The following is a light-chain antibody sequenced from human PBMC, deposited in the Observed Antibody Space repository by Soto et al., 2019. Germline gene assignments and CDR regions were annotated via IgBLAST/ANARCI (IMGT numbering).Light chain of an antibody. CDR1: SSNIGAGYD. CDR2: SNN. Sequence: SVPTQPPSVSGAPGQRVTISCTGSSSNIGAGYDVHWYQRLPGTAPKVLIYSNNNRPSGVPDRFSGSKSGTSASLAITGLQAEDEADYYCQSYDSSLSGSYVFGTGTKVTVL. CDR3: QSYDSSLSGSYV. J-gene: IGLJ1*01. V-gene: IGLV1-40*01.